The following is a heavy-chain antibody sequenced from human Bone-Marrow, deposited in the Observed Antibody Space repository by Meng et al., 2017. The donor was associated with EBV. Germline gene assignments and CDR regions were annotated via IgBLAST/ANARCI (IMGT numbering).Heavy chain of an antibody. D-gene: IGHD3-10*01. CDR2: ISGSGGST. CDR1: GFTFSSYA. CDR3: SGLVAGRRFDP. V-gene: IGHV3-23*04. Sequence: QLVESGGGLGQPVGSLRLSCAPSGFTFSSYAMSWVRQAPGKGLEWVSAISGSGGSTYYADSVKGRFTISRDNSKNTLYLQMNSLRAEDTAVYYCSGLVAGRRFDPWGQGTLVTVSS. J-gene: IGHJ5*02.